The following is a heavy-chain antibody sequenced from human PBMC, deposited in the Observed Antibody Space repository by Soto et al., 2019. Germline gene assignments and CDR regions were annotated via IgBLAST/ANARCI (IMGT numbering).Heavy chain of an antibody. J-gene: IGHJ4*02. CDR1: GGSISSSSYY. V-gene: IGHV4-39*01. CDR3: ARRAGYCSSTSCPAVYFDY. Sequence: SETLSLTCTVSGGSISSSSYYWGWIRQPPGKGLEWIGSIYYSGSTYYNPSLKSRVTISVDTSKNQFSLKLSSVTAADTAVYYCARRAGYCSSTSCPAVYFDYWGQGTLVTVSS. D-gene: IGHD2-2*01. CDR2: IYYSGST.